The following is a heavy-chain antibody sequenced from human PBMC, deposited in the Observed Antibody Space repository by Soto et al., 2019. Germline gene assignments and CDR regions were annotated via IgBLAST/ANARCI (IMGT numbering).Heavy chain of an antibody. J-gene: IGHJ5*02. CDR3: ARDPGSSYGNT. CDR1: GYTFTSYA. V-gene: IGHV1-3*01. CDR2: INAGNGNT. D-gene: IGHD5-18*01. Sequence: ASVKVSCKASGYTFTSYAMNWVRQAPGQRLEWMGWINAGNGNTKYSQKFQGRVTITRDTSASTAYMELSSLRSEDTAVYYCARDPGSSYGNTWGQGPLVTVSP.